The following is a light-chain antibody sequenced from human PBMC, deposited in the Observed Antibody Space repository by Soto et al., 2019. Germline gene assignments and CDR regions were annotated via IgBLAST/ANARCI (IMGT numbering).Light chain of an antibody. V-gene: IGKV3-20*01. Sequence: IVMTQSPATLSLSPGERGTLSCRATQSVRSDLAWYQQKPGQSPRLLIYGASTRATGIPARFSGSGSGTDFTLTISRLEPEDFAVYYCQQYGSSPRTFGQGTKVDIK. CDR1: QSVRSD. CDR2: GAS. CDR3: QQYGSSPRT. J-gene: IGKJ1*01.